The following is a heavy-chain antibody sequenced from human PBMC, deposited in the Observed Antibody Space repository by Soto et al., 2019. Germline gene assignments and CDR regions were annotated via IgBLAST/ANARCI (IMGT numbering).Heavy chain of an antibody. CDR2: IKQDGSEK. D-gene: IGHD3-22*01. CDR3: ARVDSRGYYPYYHYYGMDV. V-gene: IGHV3-7*01. Sequence: GGSLRLSCAASGFTFSSYWMSWVRQALGKGLEWVANIKQDGSEKYYVDSVKGRFTISRDNAKNSLYLQMNSLRAEDTAVYYCARVDSRGYYPYYHYYGMDVWGQGTTVTVSS. CDR1: GFTFSSYW. J-gene: IGHJ6*02.